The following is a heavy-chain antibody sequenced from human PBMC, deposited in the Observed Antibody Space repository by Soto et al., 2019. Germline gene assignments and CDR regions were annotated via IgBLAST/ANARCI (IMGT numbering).Heavy chain of an antibody. CDR3: SRRAPEGFDP. CDR1: GGSFGSSAYY. J-gene: IGHJ5*02. V-gene: IGHV4-39*01. Sequence: SETLSLTCTVSGGSFGSSAYYWGWIRRAPGKGLEWIGSINSSGSTFSNPSLKSRVTLSVDTSKNPFSLKLTSVTAADTALYYCSRRAPEGFDPWGQGTLVTVSS. CDR2: INSSGST.